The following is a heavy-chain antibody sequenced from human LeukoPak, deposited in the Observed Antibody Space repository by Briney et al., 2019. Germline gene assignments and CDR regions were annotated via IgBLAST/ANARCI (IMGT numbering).Heavy chain of an antibody. D-gene: IGHD1-26*01. CDR2: IYYSGIT. J-gene: IGHJ4*02. CDR3: ARGLHNSGSHTGTDY. CDR1: GGSFSGHY. Sequence: SETLSLTCAVYGGSFSGHYWSWIRQPPGKGLEWIGYIYYSGITNYNPSLKSRVTISVDTSKNQFSLKLSSVTAADTAVYYCARGLHNSGSHTGTDYWGQGSLVTVSS. V-gene: IGHV4-59*11.